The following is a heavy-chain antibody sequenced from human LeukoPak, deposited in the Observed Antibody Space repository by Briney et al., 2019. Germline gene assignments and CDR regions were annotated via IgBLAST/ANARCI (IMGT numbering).Heavy chain of an antibody. D-gene: IGHD2-15*01. CDR1: GYTFTGYY. J-gene: IGHJ4*02. V-gene: IGHV1-2*02. CDR3: TTYCSGDSCSFFDY. Sequence: GASVKVSCKASGYTFTGYYMHWVRQAPGQGLEWMGWINPNSGGTNYAQKFQGRVTMTRDTSISTAYMELSRLRSDDTAVYYCTTYCSGDSCSFFDYWGQGTLVTVSS. CDR2: INPNSGGT.